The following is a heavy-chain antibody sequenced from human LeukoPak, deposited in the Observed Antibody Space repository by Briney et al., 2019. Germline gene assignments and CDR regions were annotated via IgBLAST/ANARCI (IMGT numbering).Heavy chain of an antibody. CDR3: ARGRGITGTVYYYYMDV. CDR2: MNPNSGNT. J-gene: IGHJ6*03. D-gene: IGHD1-7*01. Sequence: AAVKVSCKASGYTFTSYDINWVRQATGQGLEWMGWMNPNSGNTGYAQKFQGRVTITRNTSISTAYMELSSLRSEDTAVYYCARGRGITGTVYYYYMDVWGKGTTVTVSS. V-gene: IGHV1-8*03. CDR1: GYTFTSYD.